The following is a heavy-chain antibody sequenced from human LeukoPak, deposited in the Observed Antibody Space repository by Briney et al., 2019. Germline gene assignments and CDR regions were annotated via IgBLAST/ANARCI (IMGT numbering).Heavy chain of an antibody. CDR2: ISGSGGST. D-gene: IGHD6-19*01. CDR3: AKDGLYSSGWYDY. Sequence: GVSLRLSCAASGFTFSSYAMSWVRQAPGKGLEWVSAISGSGGSTYYADSVKGRFTISRDNSKNTLYLQMNSLRAEGTAVYYCAKDGLYSSGWYDYWGQGTLVTVSS. CDR1: GFTFSSYA. V-gene: IGHV3-23*01. J-gene: IGHJ4*02.